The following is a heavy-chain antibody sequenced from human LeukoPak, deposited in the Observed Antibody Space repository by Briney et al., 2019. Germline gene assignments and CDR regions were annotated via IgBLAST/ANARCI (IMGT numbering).Heavy chain of an antibody. J-gene: IGHJ3*02. Sequence: PGGSLRLSCAASGFTFNSYSMNWVRQAPGKGLEWVSYISSSSSYTKYADSVKGRFTISRDNARNSLYLQMNSLRAEDTAVYYCLPLLSRPYVEDGFDIWGQGTMVTVSS. CDR1: GFTFNSYS. CDR2: ISSSSSYT. CDR3: LPLLSRPYVEDGFDI. D-gene: IGHD2/OR15-2a*01. V-gene: IGHV3-21*05.